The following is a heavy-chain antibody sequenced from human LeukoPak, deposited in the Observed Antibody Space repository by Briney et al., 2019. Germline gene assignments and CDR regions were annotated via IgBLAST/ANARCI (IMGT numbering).Heavy chain of an antibody. V-gene: IGHV1-18*01. D-gene: IGHD3-3*01. CDR2: ISAYNGRT. CDR3: GRWSPNPNDS. Sequence: ASVKVSCKASGYTFINHGISWVRQAPGQGLEWMGWISAYNGRTEYAPNLQDRVTMTTDTSTTTAYMELGSLTSDDTAVYYCGRWSPNPNDSWGQGTLVTVSS. CDR1: GYTFINHG. J-gene: IGHJ5*01.